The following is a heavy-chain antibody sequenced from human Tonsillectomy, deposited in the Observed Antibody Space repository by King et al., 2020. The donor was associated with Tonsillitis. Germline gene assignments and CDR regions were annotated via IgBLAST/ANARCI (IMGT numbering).Heavy chain of an antibody. CDR3: AKGNAIFGVVSDFDY. CDR1: GFTFSSYA. D-gene: IGHD3-3*01. V-gene: IGHV3-23*04. CDR2: ISDSGGST. J-gene: IGHJ4*02. Sequence: VQLVESGGGLVQPGGSLRLSCAASGFTFSSYAMSWVRQAPGKGLEWVSGISDSGGSTNYADSVKGRFTISRAKNTLYLQINSLRAEDTAVYYCAKGNAIFGVVSDFDYWGQGTLVTVSS.